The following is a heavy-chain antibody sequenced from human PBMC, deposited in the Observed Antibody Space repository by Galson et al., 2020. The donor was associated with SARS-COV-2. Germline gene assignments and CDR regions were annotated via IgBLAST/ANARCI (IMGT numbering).Heavy chain of an antibody. CDR2: INPNSGGT. CDR3: ARSCSSTTCFQTDGMDV. J-gene: IGHJ6*02. D-gene: IGHD2-2*01. Sequence: RQDASVKVSCKASGYTFTGYYLHWVRQAPGQGLEWMGWINPNSGGTNYAQKFQGRVTMTGDTSISTAYMELSSLRSDDTAVYFCARSCSSTTCFQTDGMDVWGQGTTVTVSS. V-gene: IGHV1-2*02. CDR1: GYTFTGYY.